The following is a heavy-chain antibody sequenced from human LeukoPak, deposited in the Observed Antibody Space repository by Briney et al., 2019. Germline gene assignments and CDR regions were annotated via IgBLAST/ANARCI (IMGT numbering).Heavy chain of an antibody. CDR3: ARDHRSSSSNTFDY. Sequence: SETLSLTCTVSGGSISRYYWSWIRQPPGKGLEWIGYIYYSGSTNYNPSLKSRVTISVDTSKNQFSLKLSSVTAADTAVYYCARDHRSSSSNTFDYWGQGTLVTVSS. V-gene: IGHV4-59*01. CDR1: GGSISRYY. CDR2: IYYSGST. J-gene: IGHJ4*02. D-gene: IGHD6-6*01.